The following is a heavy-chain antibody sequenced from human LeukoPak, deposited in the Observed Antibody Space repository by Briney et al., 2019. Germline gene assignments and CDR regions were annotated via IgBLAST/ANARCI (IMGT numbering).Heavy chain of an antibody. Sequence: SETLSLTCTVSGGSVSSGSYYWSWIRQPPGKGLEWIGYIYYSGSTNYNPSLKSRVTISVDTSKNQFSLKLTSVTAADTAIYFCARYYCSAGICYYLDYWGQGTLVTVSS. CDR3: ARYYCSAGICYYLDY. D-gene: IGHD2-15*01. CDR2: IYYSGST. CDR1: GGSVSSGSYY. J-gene: IGHJ4*02. V-gene: IGHV4-61*01.